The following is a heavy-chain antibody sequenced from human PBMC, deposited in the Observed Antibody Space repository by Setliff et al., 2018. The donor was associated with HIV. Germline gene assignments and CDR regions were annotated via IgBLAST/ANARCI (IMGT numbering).Heavy chain of an antibody. CDR1: GFTFSSYG. CDR3: AHDSRIAEYFQH. D-gene: IGHD2-15*01. Sequence: PGGSLRLSCAAFGFTFSSYGMHWVRQAPGKGLEWVAVISYDERNKYYADSVKGRFTISRDNSKKTLYLQMSSLRAEDTALYYCAHDSRIAEYFQHWGQGTLVTVSS. CDR2: ISYDERNK. J-gene: IGHJ1*01. V-gene: IGHV3-30*18.